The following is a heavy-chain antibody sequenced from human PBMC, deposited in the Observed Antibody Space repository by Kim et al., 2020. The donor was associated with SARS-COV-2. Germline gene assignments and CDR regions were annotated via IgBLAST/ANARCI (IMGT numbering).Heavy chain of an antibody. J-gene: IGHJ4*02. CDR3: ARGSGVPYDFWSGYYPPFSCYN. Sequence: SETLSLTCAVYGGSFSGYYWSWIRQPPGKGLEWIGEINHSGSTNYNPSLKSRVTISVDTSKNQFSLKLSSVTAADTAVYYCARGSGVPYDFWSGYYPPFSCYNWGPGTLVTASS. CDR1: GGSFSGYY. V-gene: IGHV4-34*01. D-gene: IGHD3-3*01. CDR2: INHSGST.